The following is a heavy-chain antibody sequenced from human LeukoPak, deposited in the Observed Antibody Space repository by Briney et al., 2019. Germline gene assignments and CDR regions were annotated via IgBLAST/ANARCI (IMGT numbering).Heavy chain of an antibody. CDR1: GGSISSGGYY. CDR2: IYYSGST. Sequence: PSETLSLTCAVSGGSISSGGYYLSWIRQHPGKGLEWIVYIYYSGSTYYNPSLKSRVTISVDTSKNQFSLKLSSVTAADTAVYYCARVGGYSPSTFDYWGQGTLVTVSS. D-gene: IGHD3-22*01. CDR3: ARVGGYSPSTFDY. J-gene: IGHJ4*02. V-gene: IGHV4-31*11.